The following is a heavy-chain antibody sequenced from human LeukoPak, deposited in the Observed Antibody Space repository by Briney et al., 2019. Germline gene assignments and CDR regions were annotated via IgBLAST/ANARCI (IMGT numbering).Heavy chain of an antibody. J-gene: IGHJ4*02. V-gene: IGHV3-7*01. Sequence: PGGSLRLSCAASGFTFSSYWMSWVRQAPGKGLEWVANIKLDGSEKYYVDSVKGRFTISRDSAKNSLYLQMNSLRAEDTAAYYCARVSAAHYCFDSWGQGTLVTVSS. CDR1: GFTFSSYW. CDR2: IKLDGSEK. CDR3: ARVSAAHYCFDS. D-gene: IGHD2-2*01.